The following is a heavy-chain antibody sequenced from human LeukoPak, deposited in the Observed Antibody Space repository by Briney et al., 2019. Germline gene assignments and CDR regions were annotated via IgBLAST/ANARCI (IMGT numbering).Heavy chain of an antibody. D-gene: IGHD6-6*01. V-gene: IGHV1-2*02. CDR1: GYTFTGYC. CDR2: INPNSGGT. CDR3: AKYSSSHYYYYMDV. J-gene: IGHJ6*03. Sequence: ASVKVSCKASGYTFTGYCMHWVRQAPGQGLEWMGWINPNSGGTNYAQKFQGRVTMTRDTSISTAYMELSRLRSDDTAVYYCAKYSSSHYYYYMDVWGKGTTVTVSS.